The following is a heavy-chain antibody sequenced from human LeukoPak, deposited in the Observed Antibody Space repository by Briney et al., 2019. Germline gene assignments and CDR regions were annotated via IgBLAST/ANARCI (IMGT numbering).Heavy chain of an antibody. CDR2: IKEDGTEK. CDR3: ARQYSDSSGSHFDH. D-gene: IGHD3-22*01. CDR1: GFNFARHW. Sequence: GGSLRLSCAASGFNFARHWMSWVRQAPGKGLEWVANIKEDGTEKDYVDSVKGRFTISRDNAMHSLFLQVNSLRAEDTAVYYCARQYSDSSGSHFDHWGQGTLVTVSS. J-gene: IGHJ4*02. V-gene: IGHV3-7*04.